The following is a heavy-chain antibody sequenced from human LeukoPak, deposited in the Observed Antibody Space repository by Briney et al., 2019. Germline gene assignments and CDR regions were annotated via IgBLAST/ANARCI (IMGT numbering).Heavy chain of an antibody. CDR3: ARDQGRRDFWSGYSELDY. J-gene: IGHJ4*02. V-gene: IGHV3-21*01. D-gene: IGHD3-3*01. CDR2: ISSCSSYI. CDR1: GFTFSSYS. Sequence: GGSLRLSCAASGFTFSSYSMNWVRQAPGKGLEWVSSISSCSSYIYYADSVKGRFTISRDSAKNSLYLQMNSLRAEDTAGYYCARDQGRRDFWSGYSELDYWGQGTLVTVSS.